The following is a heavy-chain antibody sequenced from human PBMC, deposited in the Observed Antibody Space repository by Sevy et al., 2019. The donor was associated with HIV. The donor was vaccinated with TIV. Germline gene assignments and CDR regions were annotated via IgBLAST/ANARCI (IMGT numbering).Heavy chain of an antibody. Sequence: GGSLRFSCAASGFTFSSYNMNWVRQAPGKGLEWVSSISGLSNYIYYADSMKGRFTISRDNAKNTLNLQMNSLRGDDTAVYFCARGPPDGSYDYFDSWGQGILVTVSS. CDR2: ISGLSNYI. CDR1: GFTFSSYN. CDR3: ARGPPDGSYDYFDS. J-gene: IGHJ4*02. V-gene: IGHV3-21*06. D-gene: IGHD3-10*01.